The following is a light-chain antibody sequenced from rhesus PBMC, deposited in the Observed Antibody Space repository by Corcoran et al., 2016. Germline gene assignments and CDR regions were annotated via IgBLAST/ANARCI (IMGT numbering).Light chain of an antibody. Sequence: ETVVTQSPATLSLSPGERATLSCRASQSVGSYLAWYQQKPEQAPRLLIFGASSRATGIPDRFSGSGSGTDFTLTISSLGPEDFAVYYCQQYSNWPHSFGQGTKVEIK. J-gene: IGKJ2*01. CDR2: GAS. CDR1: QSVGSY. V-gene: IGKV3S9*01. CDR3: QQYSNWPHS.